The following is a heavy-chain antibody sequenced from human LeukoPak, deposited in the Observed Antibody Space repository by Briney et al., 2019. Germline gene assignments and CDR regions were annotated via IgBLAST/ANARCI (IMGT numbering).Heavy chain of an antibody. CDR1: GGSITSSTYY. CDR3: ARENGYKYDY. D-gene: IGHD5-24*01. V-gene: IGHV4-39*02. CDR2: IYNSGRT. J-gene: IGHJ4*02. Sequence: TSETLSLTCSVSGGSITSSTYYWGWIRQPPWKGLEWIGSIYNSGRTYYSPPLNSRVTISVDTSKRQFSLKLTSVTAADTAVYYCARENGYKYDYWGQGTLVTVSS.